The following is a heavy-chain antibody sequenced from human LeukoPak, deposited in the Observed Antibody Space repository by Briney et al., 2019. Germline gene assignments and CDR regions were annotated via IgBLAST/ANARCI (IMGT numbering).Heavy chain of an antibody. Sequence: PGGSLRLSCRASRFSFSDYDMHWVRQAPGKGLEWAAMISYDGSRKHYVDSVKGRFTISRGNSESTLFLQMNSLTTDDTSVYFCAKYAYNWNAPDGFDMWGQGTMVIVAS. CDR2: ISYDGSRK. CDR1: RFSFSDYD. CDR3: AKYAYNWNAPDGFDM. J-gene: IGHJ3*02. V-gene: IGHV3-30*18. D-gene: IGHD1-1*01.